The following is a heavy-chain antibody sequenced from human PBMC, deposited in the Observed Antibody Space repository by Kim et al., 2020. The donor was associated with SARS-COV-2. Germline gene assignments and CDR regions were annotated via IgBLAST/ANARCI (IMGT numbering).Heavy chain of an antibody. J-gene: IGHJ3*02. CDR3: ARDRSATVTFSDAFDI. V-gene: IGHV4-30-2*05. Sequence: SLKIRSTTSVDTSKNQFSLKLSSVTAADTAVYYCARDRSATVTFSDAFDIWGQGTMVTVSS. D-gene: IGHD4-17*01.